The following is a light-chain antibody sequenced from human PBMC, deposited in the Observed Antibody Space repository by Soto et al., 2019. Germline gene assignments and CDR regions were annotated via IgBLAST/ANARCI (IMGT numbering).Light chain of an antibody. V-gene: IGLV2-14*01. CDR3: SSYTIRSTWV. CDR2: EVT. Sequence: QSALTQPASVSGSPGQSITISCTGTSNDVGIYNYVSWYQQHPGKPPKLMIYEVTNRPSGVSDRFSGSKSDNTASLTISGLQAEDDADYYCSSYTIRSTWVFGGGTKVTVL. CDR1: SNDVGIYNY. J-gene: IGLJ3*02.